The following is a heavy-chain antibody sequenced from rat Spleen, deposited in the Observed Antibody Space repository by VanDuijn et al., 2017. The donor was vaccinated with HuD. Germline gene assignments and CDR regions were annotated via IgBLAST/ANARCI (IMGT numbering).Heavy chain of an antibody. J-gene: IGHJ2*01. CDR1: GFTFNNYW. CDR3: TRQWDY. V-gene: IGHV5-31*01. CDR2: ITNEVGST. Sequence: EVQLVESGGGLVQPGRSLKLSCVASGFTFNNYWMTWIRQAPGKGLEWVASITNEVGSTHYPDSVKGRFTISRDNIKSILYLQMDSLRSEDTATYYCTRQWDYWGQGVLVTVSS.